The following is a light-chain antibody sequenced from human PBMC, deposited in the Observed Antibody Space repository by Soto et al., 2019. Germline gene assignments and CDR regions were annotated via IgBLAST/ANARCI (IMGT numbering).Light chain of an antibody. CDR3: QQYNSYSPLS. V-gene: IGKV1-39*01. J-gene: IGKJ4*01. Sequence: IHMTHSPSSLSASVLYRVTITFLSSQSINRYLNWYQQKPGKAPKLLIFAASSLQSGVPSRFSGSGSGTDLTLTISSLQPDDFASYYCQQYNSYSPLSFSGGTKVDIK. CDR2: AAS. CDR1: QSINRY.